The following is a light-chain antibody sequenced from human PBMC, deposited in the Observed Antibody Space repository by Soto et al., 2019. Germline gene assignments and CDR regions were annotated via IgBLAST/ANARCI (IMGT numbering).Light chain of an antibody. Sequence: EIVMTQSPVTLSVSPGERATLSCRASQSVSSNLAWYQQKSGQAPRLLIYGASTRATGIPVRFSGSGSGTEFTLTISSLQSEACAVYYCQHYNNWPYTFGQGTKLEIK. CDR2: GAS. CDR3: QHYNNWPYT. J-gene: IGKJ2*01. CDR1: QSVSSN. V-gene: IGKV3-15*01.